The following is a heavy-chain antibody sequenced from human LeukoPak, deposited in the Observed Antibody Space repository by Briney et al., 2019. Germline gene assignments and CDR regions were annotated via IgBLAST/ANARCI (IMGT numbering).Heavy chain of an antibody. CDR2: IRSKANSYAT. CDR3: TSRGKWELPSYFDY. Sequence: GGSLRLSCAASGFTFSGSAMHWVRQASGKGLEWVGRIRSKANSYATAYAASVKGRFTISRDDSKNTAYLQMNSLKTEDTAVYYCTSRGKWELPSYFDYWGQGTLVTVSS. D-gene: IGHD1-26*01. V-gene: IGHV3-73*01. J-gene: IGHJ4*02. CDR1: GFTFSGSA.